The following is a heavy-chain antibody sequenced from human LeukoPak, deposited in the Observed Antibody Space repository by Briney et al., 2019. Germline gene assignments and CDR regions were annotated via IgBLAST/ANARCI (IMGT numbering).Heavy chain of an antibody. Sequence: ASVKVSCKASGYTFTSYYMHWVRQAPGQGLEWMGIINPSGGSTSYAQKFQGRVTMTRDTSTSTVYMELSSLRSEDTAVYYCAREGGRYSSTHNWFDPWGQGTLVTVSS. D-gene: IGHD6-13*01. CDR3: AREGGRYSSTHNWFDP. V-gene: IGHV1-46*01. CDR1: GYTFTSYY. CDR2: INPSGGST. J-gene: IGHJ5*02.